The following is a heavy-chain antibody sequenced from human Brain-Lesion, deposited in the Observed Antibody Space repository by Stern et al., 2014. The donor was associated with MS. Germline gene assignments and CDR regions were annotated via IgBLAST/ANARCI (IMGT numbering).Heavy chain of an antibody. CDR2: INRDGSTT. D-gene: IGHD3-10*01. V-gene: IGHV3-74*02. Sequence: AQLVESGGGLVQPGGSLRLSCAASGFTFSNSWMHWVRQAPGKGLVWVSRINRDGSTTTYADSVKGRFTISRDNAKNTLYLQMSSLRAEDTAVYYCTILSGPYDHWGQGTLVTVSS. J-gene: IGHJ4*02. CDR3: TILSGPYDH. CDR1: GFTFSNSW.